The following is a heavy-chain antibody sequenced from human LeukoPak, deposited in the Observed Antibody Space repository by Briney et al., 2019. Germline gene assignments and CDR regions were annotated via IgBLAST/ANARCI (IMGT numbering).Heavy chain of an antibody. CDR1: GGSISSSCYY. D-gene: IGHD3-3*01. CDR2: IYYSGST. Sequence: PSETLSLTCTVSGGSISSSCYYWGWIRQPPGKGLEWIGSIYYSGSTYYNPSLKSRVTISVDTSKNQFSLKLSSVTAADTAVYYCARQDDFWSGYYYYWGQGTLVTVSS. J-gene: IGHJ4*02. CDR3: ARQDDFWSGYYYY. V-gene: IGHV4-39*01.